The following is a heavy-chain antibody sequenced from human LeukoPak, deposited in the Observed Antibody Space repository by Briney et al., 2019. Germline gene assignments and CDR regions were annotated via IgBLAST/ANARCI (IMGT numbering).Heavy chain of an antibody. Sequence: SETLSLTCTVFDDSISGYYWSWIRQSPGKGLEWIGYIYYSGSTNYNPSLMSRVTISVDKSKNQFSLKLSSVTAADTAVYYCARSAMVDYGMDVWGQGTTVIVSS. CDR2: IYYSGST. CDR3: ARSAMVDYGMDV. V-gene: IGHV4-59*01. J-gene: IGHJ6*02. CDR1: DDSISGYY. D-gene: IGHD2-8*01.